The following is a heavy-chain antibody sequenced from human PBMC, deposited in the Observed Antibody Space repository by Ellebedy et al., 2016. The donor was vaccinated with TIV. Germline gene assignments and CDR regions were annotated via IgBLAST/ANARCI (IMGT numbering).Heavy chain of an antibody. Sequence: LSLTCAASGFTFSNVWMNWVRRAPGKGMEWVGRIKSNTFDGATEYAAPVKGRFTISRDDSKNTRYLQMDSLNTEETAVYYCTTDDFGSGRGGWGDYWGQGTLVTVSS. D-gene: IGHD3-10*01. J-gene: IGHJ4*02. V-gene: IGHV3-15*07. CDR1: GFTFSNVW. CDR3: TTDDFGSGRGGWGDY. CDR2: IKSNTFDGAT.